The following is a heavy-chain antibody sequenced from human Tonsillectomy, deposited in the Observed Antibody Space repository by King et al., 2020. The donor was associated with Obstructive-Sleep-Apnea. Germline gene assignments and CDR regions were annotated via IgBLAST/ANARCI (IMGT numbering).Heavy chain of an antibody. CDR1: VYDFTKYY. V-gene: IGHV1-46*01. CDR2: INPSGGTT. CDR3: ATGGPVVTAIRDSSYYYGMDV. Sequence: VQLVESGAEVKNPGASVKVSCRASVYDFTKYYIHWVRQAPGQGLEWMGVINPSGGTTTYAQKFQGRVTMTKDTSTSTVYMELSSLRSEDTAVYFCATGGPVVTAIRDSSYYYGMDVWGQGTTVTVSS. J-gene: IGHJ6*02. D-gene: IGHD2-21*02.